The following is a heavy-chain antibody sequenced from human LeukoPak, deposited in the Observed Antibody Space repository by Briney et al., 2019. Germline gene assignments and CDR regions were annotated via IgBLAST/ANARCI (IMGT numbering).Heavy chain of an antibody. CDR1: GYTFTGYY. CDR3: ARVVRGNSVFDY. CDR2: IIPIFGTA. J-gene: IGHJ4*02. Sequence: SVKVSCKASGYTFTGYYMHWVRQAPGQGLEWMGGIIPIFGTANYAQKFQGRVTITADESTSTAYMELSSLRSEDTAVYYCARVVRGNSVFDYWGQGTLVTVSS. V-gene: IGHV1-69*13. D-gene: IGHD4-23*01.